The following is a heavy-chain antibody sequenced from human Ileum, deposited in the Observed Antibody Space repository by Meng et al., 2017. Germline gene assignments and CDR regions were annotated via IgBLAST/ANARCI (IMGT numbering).Heavy chain of an antibody. J-gene: IGHJ4*02. CDR3: ARDRAVRDLDH. CDR1: GISFSTSG. V-gene: IGHV3-33*01. Sequence: VQLVGYGGRVVSPGRPRSLSFVASGISFSTSGMHWVRQGPGKGLEWVAMIWSDGSNKYYGDSVKGRFTISRDNSKNTVDLQMDSLRAEDTAVYYCARDRAVRDLDHWGQGTLVTVSS. D-gene: IGHD3-10*01. CDR2: IWSDGSNK.